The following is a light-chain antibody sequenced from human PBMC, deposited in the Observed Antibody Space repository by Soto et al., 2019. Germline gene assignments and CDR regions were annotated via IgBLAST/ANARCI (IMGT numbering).Light chain of an antibody. Sequence: SVLTQSPSASGTPGQRVTISCSGSSSNIGSNTVNWYQQIPGTAPKVLIYTNNQRPSGVPDRFSGSKSGTSASLAISGLQSEDEADYYCAAWDDSLNGYVFGTGTKVTVL. J-gene: IGLJ1*01. CDR1: SSNIGSNT. V-gene: IGLV1-44*01. CDR3: AAWDDSLNGYV. CDR2: TNN.